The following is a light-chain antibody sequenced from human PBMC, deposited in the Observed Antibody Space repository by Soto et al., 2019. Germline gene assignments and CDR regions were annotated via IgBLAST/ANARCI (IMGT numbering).Light chain of an antibody. V-gene: IGKV3-20*01. J-gene: IGKJ1*01. CDR2: GTS. CDR3: QQYDSSPRT. CDR1: QSVSSYS. Sequence: DIVLTQSPGTLSLSPGERATLSCRAGQSVSSYSLAWYQQKPGQAPRLVMYGTSNRATGIPDRFSGSGSGTDFTLTISRLEPEDFAVYYCQQYDSSPRTFGQGTKVDIK.